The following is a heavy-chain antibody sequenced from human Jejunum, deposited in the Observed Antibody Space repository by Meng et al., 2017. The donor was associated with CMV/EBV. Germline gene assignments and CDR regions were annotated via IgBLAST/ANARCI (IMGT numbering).Heavy chain of an antibody. CDR3: ARNLVDWPFDY. J-gene: IGHJ4*02. V-gene: IGHV1-2*02. Sequence: SCKDYGYTFTGHFIHWVRHAPGQGLEWMGWINHQSGGKNFAQKFQGRVTMTRDTSINTAYMDLRSLTADDTAVYYCARNLVDWPFDYWGQGTLVTVSS. CDR2: INHQSGGK. D-gene: IGHD3/OR15-3a*01. CDR1: GYTFTGHF.